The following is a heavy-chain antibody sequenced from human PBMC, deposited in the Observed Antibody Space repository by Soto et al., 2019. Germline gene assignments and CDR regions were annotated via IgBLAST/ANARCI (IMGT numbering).Heavy chain of an antibody. CDR1: GGTFSSYA. J-gene: IGHJ6*02. CDR3: ARCIRAVYYYYGMDV. CDR2: IIPIFGTA. Sequence: SVKVSCKASGGTFSSYAISWVRQAPGQGLEWMGGIIPIFGTANYAQKFQGRVTITADESTSTAYMELSSLRSEDTAVYYCARCIRAVYYYYGMDVWGQGTTVTVSS. D-gene: IGHD6-25*01. V-gene: IGHV1-69*13.